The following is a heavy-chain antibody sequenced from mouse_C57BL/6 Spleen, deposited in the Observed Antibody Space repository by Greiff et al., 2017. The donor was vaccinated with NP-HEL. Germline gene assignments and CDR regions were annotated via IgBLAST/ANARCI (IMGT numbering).Heavy chain of an antibody. V-gene: IGHV5-6*01. CDR1: GFTFSSYG. D-gene: IGHD1-1*01. Sequence: EVQRVESGGDLVKPGGSLKLSCAASGFTFSSYGMSWVRQTPDKRLEWVATISSGGSYTYYPDSVKGRFTISRDNAKNTLYLQMSSLKSEDTTMYYCARQFITTVVAPQFAYWGQGTLVTVSA. CDR3: ARQFITTVVAPQFAY. CDR2: ISSGGSYT. J-gene: IGHJ3*01.